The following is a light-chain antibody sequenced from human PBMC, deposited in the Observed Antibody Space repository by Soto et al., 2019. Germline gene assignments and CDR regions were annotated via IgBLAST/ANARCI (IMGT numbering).Light chain of an antibody. V-gene: IGKV3-20*01. CDR3: QQYGSSPYT. J-gene: IGKJ2*01. CDR2: GAS. Sequence: EIVLTQSPGTLSLSPGERVTLSCRASQSVSNNYLAWYQQKPGQAPRLLIYGASGRATGIPDRFSGGGSGTDFTLTICRLEPEDFSVFYCQQYGSSPYTFGQGTKLEIK. CDR1: QSVSNNY.